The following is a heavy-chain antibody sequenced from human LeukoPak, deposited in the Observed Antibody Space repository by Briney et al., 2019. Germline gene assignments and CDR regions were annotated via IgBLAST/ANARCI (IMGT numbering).Heavy chain of an antibody. D-gene: IGHD2-2*02. J-gene: IGHJ5*02. CDR3: ARGYCSSTSCYIVNWFDP. Sequence: PSETLSLTCTVSGGSISSSSYYWGWIRQPPGKGLEWIGSIYYSGSTYYNPSLKSRVTISVDTSKNQFSLKLSSVTAADTAVYYCARGYCSSTSCYIVNWFDPWGQGTLVTVSS. CDR1: GGSISSSSYY. CDR2: IYYSGST. V-gene: IGHV4-39*01.